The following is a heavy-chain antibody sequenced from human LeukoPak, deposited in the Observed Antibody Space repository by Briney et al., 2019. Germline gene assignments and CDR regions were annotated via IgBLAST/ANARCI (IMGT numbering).Heavy chain of an antibody. J-gene: IGHJ4*02. Sequence: SETLSLTCAVYGGSFGGYYWSWIRQPPGKGLEWIGEINHSGSTNYNPSLKSRVTISVDTSKNQFSLKLSSVTAADTAVYYCARGPIRGYSYGVNDYWGQGTLVTVSS. D-gene: IGHD5-18*01. CDR3: ARGPIRGYSYGVNDY. CDR2: INHSGST. CDR1: GGSFGGYY. V-gene: IGHV4-34*01.